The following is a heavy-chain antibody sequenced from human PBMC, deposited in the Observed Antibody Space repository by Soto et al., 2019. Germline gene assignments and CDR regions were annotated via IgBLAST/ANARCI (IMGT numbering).Heavy chain of an antibody. CDR2: IYYSGST. CDR1: GGSISSGDYY. J-gene: IGHJ5*02. D-gene: IGHD3-10*01. V-gene: IGHV4-30-4*01. CDR3: ASDLLGSGSWFDL. Sequence: QVQLQESGPGLVKPSQTLSLTCTVSGGSISSGDYYWSWIRQPPGKGLEWIGYIYYSGSTYYNPSLKSRVTKSLDTSKNQFSLKLSSVTAADTAVCYCASDLLGSGSWFDLWGQGTRVTVSS.